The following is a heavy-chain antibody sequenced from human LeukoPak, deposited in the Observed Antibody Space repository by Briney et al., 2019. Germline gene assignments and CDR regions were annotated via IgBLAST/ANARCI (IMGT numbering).Heavy chain of an antibody. Sequence: PGESLRLSCASSGFTFPTYGMHWVRQAQGKGLEWVAYISYDGNKAYYTDSVKGRFTISRDNSKNMLCLQMSSLRIEDTGVYYCAKDSTRDYGYYGMPESWGQGTLVTVS. V-gene: IGHV3-30*18. D-gene: IGHD4-17*01. CDR1: GFTFPTYG. J-gene: IGHJ4*02. CDR2: ISYDGNKA. CDR3: AKDSTRDYGYYGMPES.